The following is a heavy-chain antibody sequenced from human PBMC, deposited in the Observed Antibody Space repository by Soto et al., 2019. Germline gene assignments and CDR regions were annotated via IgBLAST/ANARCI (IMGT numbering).Heavy chain of an antibody. J-gene: IGHJ6*02. CDR3: ARDSGGGYYYGMDV. CDR1: GGSISSSNW. D-gene: IGHD1-26*01. Sequence: SETLSLTCAVSGGSISSSNWWSWVRQPPGKGLEWIGEIYHSGSTNYNPPLKSRVTISVDKSKNQFSLKLSSVTAADTAVYYWARDSGGGYYYGMDVWGQGTTVTVS. V-gene: IGHV4-4*02. CDR2: IYHSGST.